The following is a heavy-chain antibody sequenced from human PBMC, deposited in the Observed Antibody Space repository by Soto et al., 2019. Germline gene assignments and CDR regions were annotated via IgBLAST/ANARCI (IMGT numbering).Heavy chain of an antibody. CDR1: GFTFSNYG. V-gene: IGHV3-30*03. Sequence: GGSLRLSCAASGFTFSNYGMHWVRQAPGKGLEWVAFIPDDGSNKYYADSMKGRFTMSRDNSKSTLYLQMNSLRVEDTAVYYCTRRRNVLRFLEWSSGMEVWGQGTTVTVSS. J-gene: IGHJ6*02. CDR2: IPDDGSNK. CDR3: TRRRNVLRFLEWSSGMEV. D-gene: IGHD3-3*01.